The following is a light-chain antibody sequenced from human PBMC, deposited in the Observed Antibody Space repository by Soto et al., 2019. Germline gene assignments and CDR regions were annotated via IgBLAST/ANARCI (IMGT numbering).Light chain of an antibody. CDR2: EVS. Sequence: QSVLTQPASVSGSPGQSITISCTGTSSDVGSYNVVSWYQQHPGKAPKLRIYEVSRRPSVVSNRFSASKSGNTASRTISGLQVEEKSEYYFCSYASSSTLLFGGGTKLTLL. CDR3: CSYASSSTLL. J-gene: IGLJ2*01. V-gene: IGLV2-23*02. CDR1: SSDVGSYNV.